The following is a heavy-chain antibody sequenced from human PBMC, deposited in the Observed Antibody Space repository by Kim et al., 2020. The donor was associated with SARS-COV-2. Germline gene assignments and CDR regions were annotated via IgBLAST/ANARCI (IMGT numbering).Heavy chain of an antibody. CDR1: GFTFSSYG. J-gene: IGHJ3*02. D-gene: IGHD3-10*01. CDR3: AKDRGWFGVDAFDI. Sequence: GGSLRLSCAASGFTFSSYGMHWVRQAPGKGLEWVAVISYDGSNKYYADSVKGRFTISRDNSKNTLYLQMNSLRAEDTAVYYCAKDRGWFGVDAFDIWGQGTMVTVSS. V-gene: IGHV3-30*18. CDR2: ISYDGSNK.